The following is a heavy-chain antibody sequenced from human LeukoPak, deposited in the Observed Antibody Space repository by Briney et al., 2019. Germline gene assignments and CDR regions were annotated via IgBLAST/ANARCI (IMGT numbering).Heavy chain of an antibody. V-gene: IGHV3-23*01. Sequence: GGSLRLSCTASGFTFSAYAMMWVRQAPGKGPEWVSAIRGGGGSAFYADSVKGRFTISRDNSKYTLFLQMNSLRAEDTAVYYCARDPNGDYIGAFDMWGPGTMVTASS. CDR3: ARDPNGDYIGAFDM. CDR2: IRGGGGSA. D-gene: IGHD4-17*01. CDR1: GFTFSAYA. J-gene: IGHJ3*02.